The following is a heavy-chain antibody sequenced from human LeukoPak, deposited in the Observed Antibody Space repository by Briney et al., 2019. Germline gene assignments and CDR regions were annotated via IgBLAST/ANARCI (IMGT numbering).Heavy chain of an antibody. CDR3: ARVRDGYNDACDI. CDR2: IKPSGGDT. J-gene: IGHJ3*02. V-gene: IGHV1-46*01. D-gene: IGHD5-24*01. CDR1: GYSFTNYN. Sequence: GASVKLSCTTAGYSFTNYNLHWVRQAPGQRLEWMGIIKPSGGDTNYAQKFQGRVFMTRNTSPSTVYLELSSLKAEDTAVYYCARVRDGYNDACDIWGQGTVVTVSS.